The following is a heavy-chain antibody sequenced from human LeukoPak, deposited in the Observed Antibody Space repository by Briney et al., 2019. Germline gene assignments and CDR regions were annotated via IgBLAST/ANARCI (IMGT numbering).Heavy chain of an antibody. J-gene: IGHJ6*03. V-gene: IGHV4-4*02. CDR2: IYHSGST. D-gene: IGHD3-22*01. Sequence: PSGTLSLTCAVSGGSISSSYWWSWVRQPPGKGLEWIGEIYHSGSTNYNPSLKSRVTISVDKSKNQFSLKLSSVTAADTAVYYCARVHDSSGYYYYYMDVWGKGTTVTVSS. CDR1: GGSISSSYW. CDR3: ARVHDSSGYYYYYMDV.